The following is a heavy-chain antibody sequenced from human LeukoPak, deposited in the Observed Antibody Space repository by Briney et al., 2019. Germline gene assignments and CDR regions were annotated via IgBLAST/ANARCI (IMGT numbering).Heavy chain of an antibody. Sequence: SETLSLTCTVSGGSISSYYWSWIRQPPGKGLEWIGYIYYSGSTNYNPSLKSRVTISVDTSKNQFSLKLSSVTAADTAVYYCAREEPTVTTLNDYWGQGTLVTVSS. CDR2: IYYSGST. V-gene: IGHV4-59*12. J-gene: IGHJ4*02. CDR1: GGSISSYY. CDR3: AREEPTVTTLNDY. D-gene: IGHD4-17*01.